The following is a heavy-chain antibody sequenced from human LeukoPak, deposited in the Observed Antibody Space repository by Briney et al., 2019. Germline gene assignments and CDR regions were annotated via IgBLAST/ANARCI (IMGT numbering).Heavy chain of an antibody. D-gene: IGHD3-9*01. J-gene: IGHJ5*02. CDR1: GFTFSSYS. Sequence: WGSLRLSCAASGFTFSSYSMNWVRQAPGKGLXXXXXXXXSSSYIYYADSVKGRFTISRDNAKNSLYLQMNSLRAEDTAVYYCARDSDDILTGYSPNWFDPWGQGTLVTVSS. CDR3: ARDSDDILTGYSPNWFDP. V-gene: IGHV3-21*01. CDR2: XXXSSSYI.